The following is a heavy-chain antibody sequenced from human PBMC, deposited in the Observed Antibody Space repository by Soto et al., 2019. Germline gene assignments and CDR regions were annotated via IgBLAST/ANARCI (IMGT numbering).Heavy chain of an antibody. V-gene: IGHV3-23*01. CDR3: ARSLRGVIIDFDS. J-gene: IGHJ4*02. CDR1: GFTFSINA. D-gene: IGHD3-10*01. Sequence: EVQLLESGGGLVQPGGSLRLSCAASGFTFSINAMSWVRQAPGKGLEWVSAISGSGGSTYYVDSVKGRFTISRDNSKSTLSLQMNNLRAEYTALYYCARSLRGVIIDFDSWGQGTLVTVSS. CDR2: ISGSGGST.